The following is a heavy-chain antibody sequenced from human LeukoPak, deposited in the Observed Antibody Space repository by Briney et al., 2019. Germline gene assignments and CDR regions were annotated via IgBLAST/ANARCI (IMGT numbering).Heavy chain of an antibody. CDR2: IRYDGSNK. CDR1: GFTFRSYA. D-gene: IGHD2-21*01. J-gene: IGHJ4*02. CDR3: APFRSIPPDD. Sequence: GGSLRLSCAGSGFTFRSYAMHWVRPAPGKGLEWVAFIRYDGSNKYYAATVKGRFTTSRDNSKNTLYLQMNSLRAEDTAVYYCAPFRSIPPDDWGQGTLVTVSS. V-gene: IGHV3-30*02.